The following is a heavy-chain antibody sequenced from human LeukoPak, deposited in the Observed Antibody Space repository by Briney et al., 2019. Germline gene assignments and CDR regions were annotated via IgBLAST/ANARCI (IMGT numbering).Heavy chain of an antibody. CDR3: ARGPTIDYDILTGYYYFDY. Sequence: SETLSLTCTVSGGSISSGSYYWTWIRQSPGKGLEWIGEINHSGTTNYNPSLKSRVTISIDTSKNQFSLKLSSVTAADTAVYYCARGPTIDYDILTGYYYFDYWGQGTLVTVSS. J-gene: IGHJ4*02. CDR1: GGSISSGSYY. D-gene: IGHD3-9*01. CDR2: INHSGTT. V-gene: IGHV4-39*07.